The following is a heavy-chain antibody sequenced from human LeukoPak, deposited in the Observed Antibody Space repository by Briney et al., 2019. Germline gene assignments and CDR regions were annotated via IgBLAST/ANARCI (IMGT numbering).Heavy chain of an antibody. CDR2: VSGSGGTT. Sequence: GGSLRLSCAASGFTFSSYAMSWVRQAPGKGLEWVSTVSGSGGTTYYADSVKGRFTISRDKSKNTLYLQMNSLRAEDTAVYYCAKSSLWSLYYFDYWAREPWSPSPQ. V-gene: IGHV3-23*01. D-gene: IGHD5-18*01. CDR1: GFTFSSYA. CDR3: AKSSLWSLYYFDY. J-gene: IGHJ4*02.